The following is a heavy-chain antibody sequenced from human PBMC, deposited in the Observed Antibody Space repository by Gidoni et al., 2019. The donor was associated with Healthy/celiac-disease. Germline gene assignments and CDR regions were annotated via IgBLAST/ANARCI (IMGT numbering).Heavy chain of an antibody. D-gene: IGHD3-10*01. CDR3: ARIEGILLWFGELPIPSRFDP. V-gene: IGHV4-39*01. CDR1: GGSISSSRYY. J-gene: IGHJ5*02. CDR2: IYYSGST. Sequence: QLQLQESGPGLVKPSETLSLTCTVSGGSISSSRYYWGWIRQPPGKGLEWIGSIYYSGSTYYNPSLKSRVTISVDTSKNQFSLKLSSVTAADTAVYYCARIEGILLWFGELPIPSRFDPWGQGTLVTVSS.